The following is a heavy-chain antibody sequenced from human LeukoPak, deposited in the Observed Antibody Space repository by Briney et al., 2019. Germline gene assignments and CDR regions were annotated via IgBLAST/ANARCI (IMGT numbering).Heavy chain of an antibody. V-gene: IGHV3-74*01. CDR3: ARADYWLPIDY. Sequence: TGGSLRLSCAASGFTFSSYWMHWVRQAPGKGLVWVSRINSDESSTSYADSVKGRFTISRDNAKNTLYLQMNSLRAEDTAVYYCARADYWLPIDYWGQGTLVTVSS. D-gene: IGHD3-9*01. CDR2: INSDESST. CDR1: GFTFSSYW. J-gene: IGHJ4*02.